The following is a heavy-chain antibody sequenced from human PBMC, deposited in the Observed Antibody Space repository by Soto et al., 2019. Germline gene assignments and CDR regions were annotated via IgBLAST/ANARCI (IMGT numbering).Heavy chain of an antibody. J-gene: IGHJ4*02. V-gene: IGHV3-23*01. CDR2: ITDGGGGT. CDR1: GFIFSNFA. Sequence: EVQLLESGGGLVQPGASLRLSCSASGFIFSNFAMSWVRQAPGKGLDWVSTITDGGGGTYNADTVRGRFNISRDNSKSTRYLQMTSLRAEETAISYCAKSATSPGYRDESDSWGQGTLVTVSS. CDR3: AKSATSPGYRDESDS. D-gene: IGHD5-18*01.